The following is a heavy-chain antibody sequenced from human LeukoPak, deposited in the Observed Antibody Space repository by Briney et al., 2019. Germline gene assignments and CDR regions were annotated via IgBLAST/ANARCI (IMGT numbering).Heavy chain of an antibody. D-gene: IGHD3-22*01. CDR1: GGSISSYY. Sequence: PSETLSLTCTVSGGSISSYYWSWIRQPPGKGLEWIGYTYYSGSTDYNPSLKSRVTISVETSKNQFSLKLSSVTAADTAVYYCARVTGYMIEDYFDYWGQGTLVTVSS. V-gene: IGHV4-59*01. J-gene: IGHJ4*02. CDR2: TYYSGST. CDR3: ARVTGYMIEDYFDY.